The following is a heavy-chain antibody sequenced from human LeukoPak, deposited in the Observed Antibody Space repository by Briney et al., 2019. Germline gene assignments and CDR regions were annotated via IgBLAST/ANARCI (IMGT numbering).Heavy chain of an antibody. CDR2: IYYSGST. J-gene: IGHJ4*02. CDR1: GGSISSYY. V-gene: IGHV4-59*01. Sequence: SETLSLTCTVSGGSISSYYWSWIRQPPGKGLEWIGYIYYSGSTNYNPSLKSRVTISVDTSKNQFSLKLSSVTAADTAVYYCAWGLWFGELLFDYWGQGTLVTVSS. CDR3: AWGLWFGELLFDY. D-gene: IGHD3-10*01.